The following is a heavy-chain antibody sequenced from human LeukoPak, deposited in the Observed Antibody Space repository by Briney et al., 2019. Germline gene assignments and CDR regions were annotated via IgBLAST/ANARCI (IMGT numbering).Heavy chain of an antibody. CDR1: GGSISSSSSY. V-gene: IGHV4-39*01. CDR3: ARHTYNLNHARTFDY. D-gene: IGHD1-14*01. Sequence: SETLSLTCTVSGGSISSSSSYWGWIRQPPGKGLEWVASIYYSGSTYYYPSLKSRVTISVDTSNNQFSLKLSSVTAADTAVYYCARHTYNLNHARTFDYWGRGTLVTVSS. J-gene: IGHJ4*02. CDR2: IYYSGST.